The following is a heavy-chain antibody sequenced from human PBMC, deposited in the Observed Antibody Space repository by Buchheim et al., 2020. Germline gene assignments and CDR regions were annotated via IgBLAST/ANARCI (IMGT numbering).Heavy chain of an antibody. J-gene: IGHJ6*02. V-gene: IGHV1-8*01. CDR2: MNPNSGNT. Sequence: QVQLVQSGAEVKKPGASVKVSCKASGYTFTSYDINWVRQATGQGLEWMGWMNPNSGNTGYAQKFQGRVTMTRNTSISTAYMELSSLRSEDTAVYYCARVSGLRFLEWLSVPYYYYGMDVWGQGTT. CDR3: ARVSGLRFLEWLSVPYYYYGMDV. D-gene: IGHD3-3*01. CDR1: GYTFTSYD.